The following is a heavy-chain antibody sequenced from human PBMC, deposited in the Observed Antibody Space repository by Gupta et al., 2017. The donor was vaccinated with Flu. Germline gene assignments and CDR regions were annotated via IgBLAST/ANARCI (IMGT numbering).Heavy chain of an antibody. CDR2: IDWADDK. Sequence: VTLTESGPALVKPTQTLTVTCTFSGFSLSTNGVCLNWIRQSPGKAPEWLALIDWADDKYYNTSLRTRLTISKDTAKNQVVLTMTNVAPEDTATYYCVRNDDSSGWRGLYYFDYWGQGTLVTVSS. CDR1: GFSLSTNGVC. CDR3: VRNDDSSGWRGLYYFDY. J-gene: IGHJ4*02. V-gene: IGHV2-70*01. D-gene: IGHD3-22*01.